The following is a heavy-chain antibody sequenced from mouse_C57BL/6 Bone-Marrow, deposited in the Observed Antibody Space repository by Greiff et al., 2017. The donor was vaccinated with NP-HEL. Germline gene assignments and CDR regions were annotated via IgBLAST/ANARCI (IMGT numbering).Heavy chain of an antibody. V-gene: IGHV10-1*01. CDR2: IRSKSNNYAT. CDR1: GFSFNTYA. CDR3: VRGRLGRYWYIDV. J-gene: IGHJ1*03. D-gene: IGHD4-1*01. Sequence: DVQLVESGGGLVQPKGPLKLSCAASGFSFNTYAMNWVRQAPGKGLEWVARIRSKSNNYATYYADSVKDRFTISRDDSESMLYLQMNNLKTEDTAMYYCVRGRLGRYWYIDVWGTGTTVTVSS.